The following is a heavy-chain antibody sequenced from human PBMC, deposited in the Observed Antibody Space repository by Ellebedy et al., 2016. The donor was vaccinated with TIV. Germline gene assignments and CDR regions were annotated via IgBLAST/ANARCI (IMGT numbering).Heavy chain of an antibody. V-gene: IGHV5-51*01. D-gene: IGHD5-12*01. CDR3: ARVSSPGWLVDY. CDR2: IYPGYSDT. CDR1: GYRFTSYW. J-gene: IGHJ4*02. Sequence: GESLKISCKGSGYRFTSYWIGWVRQMPGKGLEWMGIIYPGYSDTRYSPSFQGQVTVSADKSISTACLQWNSLKASDTAMYYCARVSSPGWLVDYWGLGTLVTVSS.